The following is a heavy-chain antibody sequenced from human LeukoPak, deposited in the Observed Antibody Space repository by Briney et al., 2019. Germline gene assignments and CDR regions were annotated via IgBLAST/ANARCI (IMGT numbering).Heavy chain of an antibody. V-gene: IGHV3-23*01. J-gene: IGHJ6*02. Sequence: PGGSLRLSCAASGFTFSRFSMWWVRQAPGKGLEWVSGISGIGDATFYADSVKGRFTISRDNAKNSLYLQMNSLRAEDTAVYYCARGIAAAGSYYGMDVWGQGTTVTVSS. D-gene: IGHD6-13*01. CDR1: GFTFSRFS. CDR3: ARGIAAAGSYYGMDV. CDR2: ISGIGDAT.